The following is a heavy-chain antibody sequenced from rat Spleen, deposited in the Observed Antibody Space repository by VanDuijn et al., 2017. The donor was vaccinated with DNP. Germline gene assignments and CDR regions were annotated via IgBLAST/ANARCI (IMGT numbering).Heavy chain of an antibody. CDR3: ARNNYYAMDA. Sequence: EVQVLESGGGLVQPGNSLKLSCATSGFTFSTTWMYWYRQFPEKRLEWVARIKAKSNNYATDYTESVKGRFTISRDDSKSSIYLQMSKLGSEDTAIYYCARNNYYAMDAWGQGTSVTVSS. CDR2: IKAKSNNYAT. D-gene: IGHD1-10*01. V-gene: IGHV6-6*01. J-gene: IGHJ4*01. CDR1: GFTFSTTW.